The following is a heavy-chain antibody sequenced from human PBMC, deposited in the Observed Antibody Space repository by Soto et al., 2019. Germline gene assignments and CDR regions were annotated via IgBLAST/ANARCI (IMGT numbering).Heavy chain of an antibody. CDR1: GFTFSSYA. CDR3: AKAHDYSSSSPSDY. J-gene: IGHJ4*02. D-gene: IGHD6-6*01. Sequence: EVQLLESGGGLVQPGGSLRLSCAASGFTFSSYAMSWVRQAPGTGLEWVSAISGSGGSTYYADSVKGRFTISRDNSKDTLYLQMYSLRAADTAVYYCAKAHDYSSSSPSDYWGQGTLVTFSS. CDR2: ISGSGGST. V-gene: IGHV3-23*01.